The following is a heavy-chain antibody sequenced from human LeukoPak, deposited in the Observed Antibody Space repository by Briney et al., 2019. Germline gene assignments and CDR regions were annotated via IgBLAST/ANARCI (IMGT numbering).Heavy chain of an antibody. D-gene: IGHD3-22*01. J-gene: IGHJ6*03. CDR2: ISGSGGST. V-gene: IGHV3-23*01. CDR1: GFTFSSYA. Sequence: GGSLSLSCAGSGFTFSSYAMPWVRQAPGKGLEWVSGISGSGGSTYYADSVKGRFTISRDDSKNTLYLQMNSLRAEDTAVYYCARGSSCSWYYYMHVWAEEPRVTVSS. CDR3: ARGSSCSWYYYMHV.